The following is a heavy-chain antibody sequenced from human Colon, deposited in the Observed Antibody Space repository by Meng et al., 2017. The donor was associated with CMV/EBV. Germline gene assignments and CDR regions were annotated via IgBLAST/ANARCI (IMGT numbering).Heavy chain of an antibody. CDR2: IYSGENT. V-gene: IGHV3-53*01. J-gene: IGHJ5*02. CDR3: ARASGDFWSGSNWFDP. Sequence: GESLKISCVASGFTVNSHYMSWARQAPGKGLEWVSLIYSGENTYYADSVRGRFNIFRDNSKNTLYLQMNNLRAEDTAVYYCARASGDFWSGSNWFDPWGQGTLVTVSS. CDR1: GFTVNSHY. D-gene: IGHD3-3*01.